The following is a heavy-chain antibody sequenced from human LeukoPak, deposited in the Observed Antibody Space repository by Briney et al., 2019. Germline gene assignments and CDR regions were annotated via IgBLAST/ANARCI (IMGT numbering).Heavy chain of an antibody. V-gene: IGHV3-21*01. CDR2: ISSSSSYI. J-gene: IGHJ5*02. Sequence: GGSLRLSCSASGFTFADQPFTWVRQAPGKGLEWVSSISSSSSYIYYADSVKGRFTISRDNAKNSLYLQMNSLRAEDTAVYYCARDPGWEQWQNWFDPWGQGTLVTVSS. CDR1: GFTFADQP. D-gene: IGHD6-19*01. CDR3: ARDPGWEQWQNWFDP.